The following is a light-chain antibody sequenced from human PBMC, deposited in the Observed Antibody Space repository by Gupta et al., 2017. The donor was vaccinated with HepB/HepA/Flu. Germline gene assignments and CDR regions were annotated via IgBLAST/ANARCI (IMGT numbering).Light chain of an antibody. Sequence: QSVLTPPPSVSAAPGQRFTIPCTGSGSNIGAGYDVKWDQQLPGTAPKRLIYGNSNRPSGVPDRFSGAKSGTSAARASTGLQAEDEADYYCQSYDSSLSGYVVFGGGTKLTVL. J-gene: IGLJ2*01. CDR1: GSNIGAGYD. V-gene: IGLV1-40*01. CDR3: QSYDSSLSGYVV. CDR2: GNS.